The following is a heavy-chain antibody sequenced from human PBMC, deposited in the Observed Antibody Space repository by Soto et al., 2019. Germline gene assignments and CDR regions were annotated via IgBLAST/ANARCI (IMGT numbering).Heavy chain of an antibody. CDR3: TTDQKEYNWNVKIYYYYMDV. V-gene: IGHV3-15*01. D-gene: IGHD1-20*01. J-gene: IGHJ6*03. CDR2: IKSKTDGGTT. CDR1: GFTFSNAW. Sequence: PGGSLRLSCAASGFTFSNAWMSWVRQAPGKGLEWVGRIKSKTDGGTTDYAAPVKGRFTISRDDSKNTLYLQMNSLKTEDAAVYYCTTDQKEYNWNVKIYYYYMDVWGKGTTVTVSS.